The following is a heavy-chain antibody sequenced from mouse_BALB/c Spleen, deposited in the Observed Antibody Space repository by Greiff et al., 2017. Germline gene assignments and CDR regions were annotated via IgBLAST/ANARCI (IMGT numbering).Heavy chain of an antibody. CDR1: GFTFSSYA. D-gene: IGHD2-14*01. V-gene: IGHV5-9-4*01. CDR2: ISSGGSYT. Sequence: EVQLQESGGGLVKPGGSLKLSCAASGFTFSSYAMSWVRQSPEKRLEWVAEISSGGSYTYYPDTVTGRFTISRDNAKNTLYLEMSSLRSEDTAMYYCARDLTIGTTVYYAMDYWGQGTSVTVSS. J-gene: IGHJ4*01. CDR3: ARDLTIGTTVYYAMDY.